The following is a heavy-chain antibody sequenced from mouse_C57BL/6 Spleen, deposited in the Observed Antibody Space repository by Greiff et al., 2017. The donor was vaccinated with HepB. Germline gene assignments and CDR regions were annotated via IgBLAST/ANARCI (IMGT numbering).Heavy chain of an antibody. J-gene: IGHJ2*01. CDR1: GYAFSSSW. D-gene: IGHD3-3*01. CDR3: ARWGDLYFDY. V-gene: IGHV1-82*01. CDR2: IYPGDGDT. Sequence: QVQLKQSGPELVKPGASVKISCKASGYAFSSSWMNWVKQRPGKGLEWIGRIYPGDGDTNYNGKFKGKATLTADKSSSTAYMQLSSLTSEDSAVYFRARWGDLYFDYWGQGTTLTVSS.